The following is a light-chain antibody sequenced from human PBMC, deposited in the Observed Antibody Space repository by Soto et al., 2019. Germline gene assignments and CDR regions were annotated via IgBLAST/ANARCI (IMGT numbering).Light chain of an antibody. J-gene: IGLJ1*01. CDR3: SSYTSISTYV. CDR2: DVT. V-gene: IGLV2-14*01. Sequence: QSVLTQPSSVSGSPGQSITISCTGTSSDVGGYSYVSWYQQHPGKAPKLMIYDVTNRPSGVSNRFSGSKSGNAASLTISGLRAEDEADYYCSSYTSISTYVFGTGTKVTVL. CDR1: SSDVGGYSY.